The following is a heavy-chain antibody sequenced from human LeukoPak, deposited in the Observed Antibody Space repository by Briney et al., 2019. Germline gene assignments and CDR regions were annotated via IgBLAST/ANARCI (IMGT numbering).Heavy chain of an antibody. V-gene: IGHV3-30*18. CDR3: AKGGYSSSWEFDY. Sequence: PGRSLRLSCAASGFTFSSYGMHWVRQAPGKGLEWVAVISYDGSNKYYADSVKGRFTISRDNSKNTLYLQMNSLRVEDTAVYYCAKGGYSSSWEFDYWGQGTLVTVSS. D-gene: IGHD6-13*01. J-gene: IGHJ4*02. CDR2: ISYDGSNK. CDR1: GFTFSSYG.